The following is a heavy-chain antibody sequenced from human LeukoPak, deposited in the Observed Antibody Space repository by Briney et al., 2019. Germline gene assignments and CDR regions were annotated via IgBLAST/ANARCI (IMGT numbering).Heavy chain of an antibody. V-gene: IGHV3-21*04. CDR2: ISSSSSYI. Sequence: GGSLRLSCAASGFTFSSYSMNWVRQAPGKGLEWVSSISSSSSYIYYADSVKGRFTISRDNAKNSLYLQMNSLRAEDTAVYYCAKGGGGFGELLSPYFDYWGQGTLVTVSS. D-gene: IGHD3-10*01. J-gene: IGHJ4*02. CDR1: GFTFSSYS. CDR3: AKGGGGFGELLSPYFDY.